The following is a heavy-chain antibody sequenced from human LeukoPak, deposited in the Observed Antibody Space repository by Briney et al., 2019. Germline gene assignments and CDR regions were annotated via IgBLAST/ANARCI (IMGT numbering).Heavy chain of an antibody. J-gene: IGHJ4*02. Sequence: ASVKVSCKASGYTFTSYAMNWVRQAPGQGLEWMGWMNPNSGNTGYAQKFQGRVTMTRNTSISTAYMELSSLRSEDTAVYYCARDDYYGSGSLDYWGQGTLVTVSS. CDR2: MNPNSGNT. CDR1: GYTFTSYA. V-gene: IGHV1-8*02. D-gene: IGHD3-10*01. CDR3: ARDDYYGSGSLDY.